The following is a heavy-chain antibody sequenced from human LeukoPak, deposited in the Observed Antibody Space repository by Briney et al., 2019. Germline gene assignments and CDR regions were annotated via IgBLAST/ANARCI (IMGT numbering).Heavy chain of an antibody. J-gene: IGHJ4*02. CDR2: ISSSSSYI. Sequence: GGSLRLSCAATGFTFSSYSMNWVRQAPGKGLEWVSSISSSSSYIYYADSVKGRFTISRDNAKNSLYLQMNSLRAEDTAVYYCARSSGDGFDYWGQGTLVTVSS. CDR3: ARSSGDGFDY. V-gene: IGHV3-21*01. CDR1: GFTFSSYS. D-gene: IGHD5-24*01.